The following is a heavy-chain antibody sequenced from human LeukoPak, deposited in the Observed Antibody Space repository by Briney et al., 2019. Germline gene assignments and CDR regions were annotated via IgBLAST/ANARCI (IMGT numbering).Heavy chain of an antibody. J-gene: IGHJ5*02. CDR1: GYTFTSYY. CDR3: ARVGVIEYRAPRNWFDP. CDR2: INPSGGST. D-gene: IGHD2-2*01. Sequence: GASVKVSCKASGYTFTSYYMHWVRQAPGQGLEWMGIINPSGGSTSYAQKFQGRVTMTRDTSTSTVYMELSSLRSEDTAVYYCARVGVIEYRAPRNWFDPWGQGTLVTVSS. V-gene: IGHV1-46*01.